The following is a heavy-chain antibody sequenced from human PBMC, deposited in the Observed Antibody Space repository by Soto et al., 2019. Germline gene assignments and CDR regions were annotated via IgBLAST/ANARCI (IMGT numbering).Heavy chain of an antibody. CDR3: ASHSRFDYRTSKRSWSFDL. J-gene: IGHJ2*01. CDR1: GGSISSSSYY. V-gene: IGHV4-61*01. Sequence: QVQLKESGPGLVKPSETLSLTCTVSGGSISSSSYYWNWIRQPPGKGLEWIGWISYSGNTYYSPSLNRRVHISVDTSNQFSLKLNSVTAADTAVYYCASHSRFDYRTSKRSWSFDLWSRGTLATVSS. CDR2: ISYSGNT. D-gene: IGHD3-9*01.